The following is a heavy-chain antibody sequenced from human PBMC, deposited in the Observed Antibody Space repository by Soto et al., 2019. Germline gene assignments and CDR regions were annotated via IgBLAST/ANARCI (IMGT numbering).Heavy chain of an antibody. CDR2: IYYTGST. D-gene: IGHD2-2*02. Sequence: SETLSLTCTVSGASITSGDYYWSWIRQHPGKGLEWIGHIYYTGSTSYNPSLKSRVTILLDTSKNQFSLNLNSVTAADTAVFYCARLGVYCSSTSCYNFDFWGRGTLVTVSS. CDR3: ARLGVYCSSTSCYNFDF. V-gene: IGHV4-31*03. J-gene: IGHJ4*02. CDR1: GASITSGDYY.